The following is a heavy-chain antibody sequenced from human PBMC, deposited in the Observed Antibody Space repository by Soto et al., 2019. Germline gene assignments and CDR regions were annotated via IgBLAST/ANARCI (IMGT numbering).Heavy chain of an antibody. V-gene: IGHV1-18*01. Sequence: QAHLVQSGAEVKKPGASVKVSCKGSGYIFTTYGITWVRQAPGQGLEWMGWISAHNGNTNYAQKLQGRVTVTRDTSTSTAYMELRNLRSDDPAVYYCARGRYGDYWGQGALVTVSS. D-gene: IGHD1-1*01. J-gene: IGHJ4*02. CDR2: ISAHNGNT. CDR1: GYIFTTYG. CDR3: ARGRYGDY.